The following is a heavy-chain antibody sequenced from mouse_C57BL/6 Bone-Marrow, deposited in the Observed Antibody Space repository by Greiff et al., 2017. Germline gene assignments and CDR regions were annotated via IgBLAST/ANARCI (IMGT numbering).Heavy chain of an antibody. CDR2: INPSSGYT. CDR1: GYTFTSYT. V-gene: IGHV1-4*01. CDR3: ARSKDYDRRYFDY. D-gene: IGHD2-4*01. J-gene: IGHJ2*01. Sequence: VQLQQSGAELARPGASVKMSCKASGYTFTSYTMHWVKQRPGQGLEWIGYINPSSGYTKYNQKFKDKATLPADKSSSTAYMQLSSLTSEDSAVYYCARSKDYDRRYFDYWGQGTTLTVSS.